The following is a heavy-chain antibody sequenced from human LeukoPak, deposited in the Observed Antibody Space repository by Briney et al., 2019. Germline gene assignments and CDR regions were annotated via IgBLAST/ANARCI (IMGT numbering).Heavy chain of an antibody. CDR2: ISYDGSNK. Sequence: GGSLRLSCAASGFTFSSYAMHWVRQAPGKGLEWVAVISYDGSNKYYADSVKGRFTISRDNSKNTLYLQMNSLRAEDTAVYYCARDWYGGSYFDYWGQGTLVTVSS. CDR3: ARDWYGGSYFDY. V-gene: IGHV3-30-3*01. D-gene: IGHD1-26*01. CDR1: GFTFSSYA. J-gene: IGHJ4*02.